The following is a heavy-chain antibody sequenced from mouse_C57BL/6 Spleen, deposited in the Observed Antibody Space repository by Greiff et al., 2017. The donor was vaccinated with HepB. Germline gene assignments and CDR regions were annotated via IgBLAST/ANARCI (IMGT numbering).Heavy chain of an antibody. CDR2: IYPRGGNT. CDR1: GYTFTSYG. V-gene: IGHV1-81*01. D-gene: IGHD1-1*01. Sequence: VQLQQSGAELARPGASVKLSCKASGYTFTSYGISWVKQRTGQGLEWIGEIYPRGGNTYYNEKFKGKATLTADKSSSTAYMELRSLTSEDSAVYFCARSYYGSSHWYFDVWGTGTTVTVSS. J-gene: IGHJ1*03. CDR3: ARSYYGSSHWYFDV.